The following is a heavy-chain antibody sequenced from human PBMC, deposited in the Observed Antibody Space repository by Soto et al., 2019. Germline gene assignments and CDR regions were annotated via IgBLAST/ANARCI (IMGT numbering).Heavy chain of an antibody. D-gene: IGHD5-18*01. J-gene: IGHJ2*01. V-gene: IGHV4-31*03. Sequence: QVQLQESGPGLVKPSQTLSLTCTVSGGSISSGGYYWSWIRQHPGKGLEWIGYIYYSGSTYYNPSLKSRVTISVDTSKNQFSLKLSSLTAADTAVYYCASLTLGGYSYGYWYFDLWGRGTLVTVSS. CDR3: ASLTLGGYSYGYWYFDL. CDR2: IYYSGST. CDR1: GGSISSGGYY.